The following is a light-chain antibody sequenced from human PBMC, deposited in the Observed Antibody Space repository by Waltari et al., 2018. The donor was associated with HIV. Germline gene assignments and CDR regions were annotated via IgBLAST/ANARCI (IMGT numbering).Light chain of an antibody. Sequence: DVVMTQSPDSLAVSLGERATINCQSGESVLKRSNNKNYLACYQQKPGHPPKVLIYWASARESGVPDRFSASGSGTDFTLTISNLQAEDVAVYYCQQYYSTPLTFGGGTKVEIK. CDR2: WAS. CDR1: ESVLKRSNNKNY. J-gene: IGKJ4*01. CDR3: QQYYSTPLT. V-gene: IGKV4-1*01.